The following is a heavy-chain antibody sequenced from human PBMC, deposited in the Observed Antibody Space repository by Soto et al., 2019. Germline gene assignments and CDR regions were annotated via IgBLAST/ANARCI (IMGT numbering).Heavy chain of an antibody. J-gene: IGHJ4*02. D-gene: IGHD4-17*01. CDR1: GGTFSSYA. Sequence: QVQLVQSGAEVKKPGSSVKVSCKASGGTFSSYAISWVRQAPGQGLEWMGGIIPIFGTANYAQKFQGRVKITADKSTSTAYMELSSLRSEDTAVYYCARDPTERQNQVDYGYWGQGTLVTVSS. V-gene: IGHV1-69*06. CDR3: ARDPTERQNQVDYGY. CDR2: IIPIFGTA.